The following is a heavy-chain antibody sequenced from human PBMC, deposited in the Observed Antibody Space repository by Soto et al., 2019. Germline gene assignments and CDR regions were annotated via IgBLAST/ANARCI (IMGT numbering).Heavy chain of an antibody. Sequence: GGSLRLCCAASGVTFSTYWMHWVRQAPGEGLVWVSRINGDESTTNYADSVEGRFTISRDNAKNTLYLQMSSLRAEDTAVYYCARGVPRVYGMDVWGQGTTVTVSS. CDR3: ARGVPRVYGMDV. D-gene: IGHD6-13*01. CDR1: GVTFSTYW. J-gene: IGHJ6*02. CDR2: INGDESTT. V-gene: IGHV3-74*01.